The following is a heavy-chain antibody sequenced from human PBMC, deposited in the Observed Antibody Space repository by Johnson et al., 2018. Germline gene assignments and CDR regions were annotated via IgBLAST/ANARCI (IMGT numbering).Heavy chain of an antibody. CDR3: AKDPRWFGGSYYDHYCYRDA. CDR1: GDSISNYL. J-gene: IGHJ6*03. CDR2: INYSGST. Sequence: QVQLQESGPGLVKPSETLSLTCTVSGDSISNYLWSWIRQPPGKGLEWIGYINYSGSTYYNPSLRRRVTISVDTSSNQFSLKLSSVTAADTAVYYCAKDPRWFGGSYYDHYCYRDAWGKGTTVTVSS. D-gene: IGHD1-26*01. V-gene: IGHV4-59*01.